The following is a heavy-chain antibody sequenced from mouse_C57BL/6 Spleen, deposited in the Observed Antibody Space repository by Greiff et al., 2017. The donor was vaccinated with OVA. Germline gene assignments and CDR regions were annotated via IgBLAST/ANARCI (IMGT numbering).Heavy chain of an antibody. CDR3: ATPKPFDV. V-gene: IGHV1-76*01. Sequence: QVQLQQSGAELVRPGASVKLSCKASGYTFTDYYINWVKQRPGQGLEWIARIYPGGGNTYYNEKFKGKATLTADKSSSTAYMQLSSLTSEDSAVYFCATPKPFDVWGTGTTVTVSS. J-gene: IGHJ1*03. CDR2: IYPGGGNT. CDR1: GYTFTDYY.